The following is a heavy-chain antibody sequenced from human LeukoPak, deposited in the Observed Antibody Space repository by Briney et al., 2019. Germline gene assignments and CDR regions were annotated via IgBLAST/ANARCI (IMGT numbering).Heavy chain of an antibody. CDR2: IYYSGST. CDR3: ARVNYDFWSGYSDNWFDP. V-gene: IGHV4-39*07. Sequence: SETLSLTCTVSGGSISSSSYYWGWIRQPPGKGLEWIGSIYYSGSTSYNPSLKRRVTISVDTSKNQFSLKLSSVTAADTAVYYCARVNYDFWSGYSDNWFDPWGQGTLVTVSS. D-gene: IGHD3-3*01. J-gene: IGHJ5*02. CDR1: GGSISSSSYY.